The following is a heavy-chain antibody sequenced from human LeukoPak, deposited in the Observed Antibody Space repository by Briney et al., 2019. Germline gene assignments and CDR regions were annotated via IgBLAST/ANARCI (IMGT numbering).Heavy chain of an antibody. CDR1: GVSVSDYY. CDR2: VSPGGYT. V-gene: IGHV4-34*01. CDR3: ARIRCGRGQARCYNH. D-gene: IGHD2-21*01. J-gene: IGHJ5*02. Sequence: SETLSLTCAVSGVSVSDYYWSWIRQSPEKGLEWIGEVSPGGYTTYNPSLRSRVIISEDTSENQLSLNVTSVTAADTALYYCARIRCGRGQARCYNHWAQGSLVTVTS.